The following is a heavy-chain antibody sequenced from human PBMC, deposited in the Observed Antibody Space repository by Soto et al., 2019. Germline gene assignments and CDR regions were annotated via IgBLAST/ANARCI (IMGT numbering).Heavy chain of an antibody. J-gene: IGHJ5*02. CDR3: AKDLDSLDP. Sequence: GGSLRLSCAASGFSFSDYPMNWVRQAPGKGLEWLSNIRSTSGSTYYADSVKGRFTTSRDNSKNTLYLQMNSLRAEDTAVYYCAKDLDSLDPWGQGTLVTVSS. CDR2: IRSTSGST. CDR1: GFSFSDYP. V-gene: IGHV3-23*01. D-gene: IGHD3-22*01.